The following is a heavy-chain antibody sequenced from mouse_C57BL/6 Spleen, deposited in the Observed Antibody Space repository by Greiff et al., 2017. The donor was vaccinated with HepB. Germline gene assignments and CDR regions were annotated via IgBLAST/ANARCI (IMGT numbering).Heavy chain of an antibody. D-gene: IGHD1-1*01. J-gene: IGHJ1*03. V-gene: IGHV1-78*01. CDR3: ARATVVAPGYFDV. Sequence: VQRVESDAELVKPGASVKISCKVSGYTFTDHTIHWMKQRPEQGLEWIGYIYPRDGSTKYNEKFKGKATLTADKSSSTAYMQLNSLTSEDSAVYFCARATVVAPGYFDVWGTGTTVTVSS. CDR1: GYTFTDHT. CDR2: IYPRDGST.